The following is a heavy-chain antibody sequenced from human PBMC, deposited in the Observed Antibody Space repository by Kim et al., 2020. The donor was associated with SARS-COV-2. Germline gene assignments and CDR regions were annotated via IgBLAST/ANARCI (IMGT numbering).Heavy chain of an antibody. V-gene: IGHV3-11*01. J-gene: IGHJ6*02. CDR1: GFTFSDYY. CDR3: ARSDSYGYYYYYGMEV. CDR2: ISSSGSTI. D-gene: IGHD5-18*01. Sequence: GGSLRLSCAASGFTFSDYYMSWIRQAPGKGLEWVSYISSSGSTIYYADSVKGRFTISRDNAKNSLYLQMNSLRAEDTAVYYCARSDSYGYYYYYGMEVWGQGTTVTVPS.